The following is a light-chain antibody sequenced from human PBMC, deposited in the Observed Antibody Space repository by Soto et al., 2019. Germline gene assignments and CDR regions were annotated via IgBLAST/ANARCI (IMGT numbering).Light chain of an antibody. V-gene: IGKV1-33*01. CDR2: DAS. Sequence: DIQMTQSPSSLSASVGDRVTITCQASHAINNYLNWYQQKPGKAPKLLIYDASDLETGVPSRFSGSGSGTHFTFTISSLQPEDIATYYCQQYDNLPLTFGGGTTVEI. CDR1: HAINNY. J-gene: IGKJ4*01. CDR3: QQYDNLPLT.